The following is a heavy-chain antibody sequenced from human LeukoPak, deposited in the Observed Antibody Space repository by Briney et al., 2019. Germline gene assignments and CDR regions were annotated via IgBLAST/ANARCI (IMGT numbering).Heavy chain of an antibody. Sequence: GGSLRLSCAASGFTFSSFEMNWVRQAPGKGLEWVSFMSTTGSTISYAGSVKGRFTMSRDNAKNSLFLIMNSLRAEDTAVYYCARDGFFGGIDYWGQGTLVTVSS. D-gene: IGHD3-3*01. CDR3: ARDGFFGGIDY. CDR2: MSTTGSTI. V-gene: IGHV3-48*03. CDR1: GFTFSSFE. J-gene: IGHJ4*02.